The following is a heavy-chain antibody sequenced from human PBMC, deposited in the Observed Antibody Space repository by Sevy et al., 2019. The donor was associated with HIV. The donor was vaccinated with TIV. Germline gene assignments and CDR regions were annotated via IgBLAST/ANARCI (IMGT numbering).Heavy chain of an antibody. CDR3: TTHAFGYSGDY. J-gene: IGHJ4*02. V-gene: IGHV3-15*01. Sequence: GGSLRLSCAASGFTFTNAWMSWVRQAPGKGLEWVGRIKSKTDGETTDYAAPVKGRFTISRDDSKNTLYLQMNSPKTEDTAVFYCTTHAFGYSGDYWGQGTLVTVSS. CDR1: GFTFTNAW. D-gene: IGHD5-12*01. CDR2: IKSKTDGETT.